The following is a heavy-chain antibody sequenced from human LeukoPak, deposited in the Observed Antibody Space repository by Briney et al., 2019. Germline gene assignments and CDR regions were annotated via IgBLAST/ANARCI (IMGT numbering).Heavy chain of an antibody. V-gene: IGHV4-39*01. J-gene: IGHJ5*02. Sequence: SETLSLTCTVSGGSIRGTSYYWGWIRQPPGKGLEWIGSFDYSGSTYYNASLNSRVTISIDTANKQFSLKLTSVIPADTAVYYCARHGSAGTAWGQGTQVTVSS. D-gene: IGHD6-13*01. CDR1: GGSIRGTSYY. CDR2: FDYSGST. CDR3: ARHGSAGTA.